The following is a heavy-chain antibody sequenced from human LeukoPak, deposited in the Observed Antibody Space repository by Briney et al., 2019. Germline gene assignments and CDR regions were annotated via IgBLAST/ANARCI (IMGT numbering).Heavy chain of an antibody. J-gene: IGHJ4*02. V-gene: IGHV1-18*01. D-gene: IGHD2-2*02. CDR3: ARVSLYCTSTSCYMTHTTYFDH. CDR2: ISAYNGNT. Sequence: ASVKVSCKASGYTFTSYGISWVRQAPGQGLEWRGWISAYNGNTNYAQKLQGRVTMTTDTSTSTAYMELRSLRSDDTAVYYCARVSLYCTSTSCYMTHTTYFDHWGQGTLVTVSS. CDR1: GYTFTSYG.